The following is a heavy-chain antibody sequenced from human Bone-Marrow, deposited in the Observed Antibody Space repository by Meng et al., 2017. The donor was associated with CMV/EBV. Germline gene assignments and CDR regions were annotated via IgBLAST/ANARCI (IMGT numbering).Heavy chain of an antibody. CDR3: AREPSGIAVAGPDY. J-gene: IGHJ4*02. CDR1: GYTFTGYY. Sequence: ASVKVSCKASGYTFTGYYMHWVRQAPGQGLEWMGWINPNSGNTNYAQKLQGRVTMTTDTSTSTAYMELRSLRSDDTAVYYCAREPSGIAVAGPDYWGQGTLVTVSS. CDR2: INPNSGNT. D-gene: IGHD6-19*01. V-gene: IGHV1-18*04.